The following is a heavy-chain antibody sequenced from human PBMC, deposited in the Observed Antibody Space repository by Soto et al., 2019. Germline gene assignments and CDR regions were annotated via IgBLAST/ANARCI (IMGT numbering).Heavy chain of an antibody. CDR2: INPKSGGT. V-gene: IGHV1-2*02. Sequence: QVQLMQSGPEVKKPGASVKVSCQASGYTFTDYYIHWVRQAPGQRPEWMGWINPKSGGTNFAQKFQGRVTMTRDTSISTVYMELTRLRSGDTAVYYCARLTVPLDIVVLPTASYDYWGQGTLVTVSS. J-gene: IGHJ4*02. CDR1: GYTFTDYY. D-gene: IGHD2-15*01. CDR3: ARLTVPLDIVVLPTASYDY.